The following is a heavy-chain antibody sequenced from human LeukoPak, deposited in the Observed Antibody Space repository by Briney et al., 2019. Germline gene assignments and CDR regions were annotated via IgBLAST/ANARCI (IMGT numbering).Heavy chain of an antibody. Sequence: SYIYYADSVKGRFTISRDNAKNSLYLQMNSLRAEDTAVYYCATNRRSSSWYEPENYGMDVWGQGTTVTVSS. CDR2: SYI. CDR3: ATNRRSSSWYEPENYGMDV. V-gene: IGHV3-21*01. D-gene: IGHD2-2*01. J-gene: IGHJ6*02.